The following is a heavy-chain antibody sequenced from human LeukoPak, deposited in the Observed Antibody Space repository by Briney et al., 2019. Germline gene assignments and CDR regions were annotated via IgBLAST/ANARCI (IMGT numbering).Heavy chain of an antibody. CDR1: GFTFSNVW. CDR2: VRTNTVSGAT. J-gene: IGHJ4*02. Sequence: GGPLRLSCAASGFTFSNVWMSWVRQAPGKGLEWIGRVRTNTVSGATDYAASVRGRATISRDDSQNTLYLQMNSLKTEDTAVYYCTTIGGHGDLDNWGQGTMVTVSS. CDR3: TTIGGHGDLDN. V-gene: IGHV3-15*01. D-gene: IGHD4-17*01.